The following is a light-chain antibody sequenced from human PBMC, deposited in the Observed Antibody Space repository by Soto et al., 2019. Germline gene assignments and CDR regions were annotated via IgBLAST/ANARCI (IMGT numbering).Light chain of an antibody. CDR1: SSDVGSYSR. Sequence: QSALTQPPSVSGSPGQSVSISCTGTSSDVGSYSRVSWYQQPPSTAPKLMIYEVSNRPSGVPDRFSGSKSGNTASLTISGLQAEDEADYYCSLYTSSSTLVFGGGTKLTVL. J-gene: IGLJ2*01. CDR2: EVS. V-gene: IGLV2-18*01. CDR3: SLYTSSSTLV.